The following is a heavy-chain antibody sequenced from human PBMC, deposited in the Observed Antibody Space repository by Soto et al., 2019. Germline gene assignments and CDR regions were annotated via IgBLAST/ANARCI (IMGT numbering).Heavy chain of an antibody. D-gene: IGHD2-2*01. V-gene: IGHV3-23*01. CDR2: ITYDGGIT. J-gene: IGHJ4*02. CDR1: GFPFGSYA. CDR3: ANLWYQLRGDC. Sequence: EAELLESGGGLIQAGGSLRLSCASSGFPFGSYAMSWVRQAPGKGLEWVSTITYDGGITYYTDSVKGRFTISRDNSKNTLYLHMNGLSAEDTAVYYCANLWYQLRGDCWGQGTLVTVSS.